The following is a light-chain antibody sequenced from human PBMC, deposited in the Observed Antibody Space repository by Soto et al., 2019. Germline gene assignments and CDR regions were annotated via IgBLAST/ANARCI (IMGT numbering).Light chain of an antibody. CDR2: SAS. V-gene: IGKV1-39*01. CDR1: QTISSY. Sequence: DIQMTQSPASLSASVGERVTITCRASQTISSYLNWYQQKPGAAPKLLIYSASTLQTGVPSRFSGSGFGTDYTLTISSLQPADFAIYYCQQTFRTPHTFGQGTKVGI. CDR3: QQTFRTPHT. J-gene: IGKJ2*01.